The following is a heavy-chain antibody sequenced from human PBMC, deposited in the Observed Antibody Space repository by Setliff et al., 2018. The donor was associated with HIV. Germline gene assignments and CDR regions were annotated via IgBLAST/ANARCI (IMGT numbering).Heavy chain of an antibody. CDR3: ARAAAGNTGPFDL. CDR1: DSGTYY. Sequence: SETLSLTCTVSDSGTYYWSWIRQPAWKGLEWIGRVSSRGDTNYNPSLKSRVTTSVDTSKNQFSLKLTSVTASDTAVYYCARAAAGNTGPFDLWGQGSPVTVSS. CDR2: VSSRGDT. J-gene: IGHJ4*02. D-gene: IGHD4-17*01. V-gene: IGHV4-4*07.